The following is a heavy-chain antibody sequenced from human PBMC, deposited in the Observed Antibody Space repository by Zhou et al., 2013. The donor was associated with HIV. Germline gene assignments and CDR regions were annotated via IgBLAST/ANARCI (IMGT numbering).Heavy chain of an antibody. CDR3: ATYGPGYNWMYK. D-gene: IGHD1-20*01. J-gene: IGHJ4*02. CDR1: GYVFRNYG. Sequence: QGQLVQSGNEVKKPGASVKVSCTASGYVFRNYGLNWVRQAPGHGLEWMGWMAPNSDATKCAPKLQGRVTMTRDTSISTAYMELSSLKSDDTAVYFCATYGPGYNWMYKWGQGTLVTVSS. V-gene: IGHV1-2*02. CDR2: MAPNSDAT.